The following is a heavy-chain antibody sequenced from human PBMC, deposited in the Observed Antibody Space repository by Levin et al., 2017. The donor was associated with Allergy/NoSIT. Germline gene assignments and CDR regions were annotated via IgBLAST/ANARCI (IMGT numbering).Heavy chain of an antibody. Sequence: GESLKISCAASGFTFSTRAMTWVRQAPGKGLEWGSGITGDGEERHYADSGKGRCTISRDNSKNMVFLQMNRLIVDDSAIYFCAKGNTMFGVGRLDFWGHGTLVSVSS. V-gene: IGHV3-23*01. CDR2: ITGDGEER. D-gene: IGHD3-3*01. J-gene: IGHJ4*01. CDR3: AKGNTMFGVGRLDF. CDR1: GFTFSTRA.